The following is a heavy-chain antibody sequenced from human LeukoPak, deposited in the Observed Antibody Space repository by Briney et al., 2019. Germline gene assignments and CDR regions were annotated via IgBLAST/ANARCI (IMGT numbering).Heavy chain of an antibody. CDR2: ISDTGKTT. Sequence: GESLRLSCDASGFAFSNHAMTWVRQAPGEGLQWVSTISDTGKTTFYRDSVRGRFTISRDISNNTLYLQMDGLRADDTAVYYCARGGAYDYGVLDAWGQGTLVTVSS. CDR3: ARGGAYDYGVLDA. D-gene: IGHD4/OR15-4a*01. CDR1: GFAFSNHA. J-gene: IGHJ5*02. V-gene: IGHV3-23*01.